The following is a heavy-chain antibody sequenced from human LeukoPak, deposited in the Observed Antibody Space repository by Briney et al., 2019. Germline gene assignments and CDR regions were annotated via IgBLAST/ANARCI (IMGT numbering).Heavy chain of an antibody. CDR1: GGTFGIYV. V-gene: IGHV1-69*05. CDR2: VIPMYRAP. Sequence: SWVKVSCKASGGTFGIYVMSWVRQAPGQGLEWRGGVIPMYRAPTYAARFEGRVTISTDDSTSTLHLELSSLSSEDTAVYYCERGATGTTFYQWLDRWGQGTLGTVS. J-gene: IGHJ5*02. CDR3: ERGATGTTFYQWLDR. D-gene: IGHD1-14*01.